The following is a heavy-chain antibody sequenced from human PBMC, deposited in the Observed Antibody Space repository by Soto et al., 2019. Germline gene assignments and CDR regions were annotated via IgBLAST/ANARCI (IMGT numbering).Heavy chain of an antibody. CDR2: IDPSDYYT. Sequence: GESLKISCKGYGYSFTSYWISWVRQMPGKGLEWMGRIDPSDYYTNYSPSFQGHVTISADKSISTAYLQWISLKASDTAMYYCACQPSLNGVPKWFDDWGKGTRVTVSS. V-gene: IGHV5-10-1*01. D-gene: IGHD2-8*01. CDR3: ACQPSLNGVPKWFDD. CDR1: GYSFTSYW. J-gene: IGHJ4*02.